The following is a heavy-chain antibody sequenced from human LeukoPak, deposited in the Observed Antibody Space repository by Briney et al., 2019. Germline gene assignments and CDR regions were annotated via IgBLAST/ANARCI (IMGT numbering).Heavy chain of an antibody. V-gene: IGHV4-34*01. CDR3: ARVQRGTTIWKFYYYYMDV. Sequence: SETLSLTCAVYGGSFSGYYWSWIRQPPGKGLEWIGEINHSGSTNYNPSLKSRVTISVDTSKNQFSLKLSSVTAADTAVYYCARVQRGTTIWKFYYYYMDVWGKGTTVTVSS. CDR2: INHSGST. CDR1: GGSFSGYY. J-gene: IGHJ6*03. D-gene: IGHD3-3*01.